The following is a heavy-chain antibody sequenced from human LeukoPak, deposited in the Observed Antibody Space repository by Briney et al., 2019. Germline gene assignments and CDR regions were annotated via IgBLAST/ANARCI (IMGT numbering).Heavy chain of an antibody. CDR3: AKDPQYYDFWSGYYTGMDYYYGMDV. Sequence: PGGSLRLSCAASGFTFSSYAMSWVRQAPGKGLEWASAISGSGGSTYYADSVKGRFTISRDNSKNTLYLQMNSLRAEDTAVYYCAKDPQYYDFWSGYYTGMDYYYGMDVWGQGTTVTVSS. J-gene: IGHJ6*02. CDR2: ISGSGGST. V-gene: IGHV3-23*01. D-gene: IGHD3-3*01. CDR1: GFTFSSYA.